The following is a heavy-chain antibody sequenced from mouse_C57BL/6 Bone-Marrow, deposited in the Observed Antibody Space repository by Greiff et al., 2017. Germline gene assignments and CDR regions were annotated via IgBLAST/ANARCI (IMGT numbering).Heavy chain of an antibody. D-gene: IGHD2-5*01. J-gene: IGHJ3*01. CDR2: IHPNSGST. V-gene: IGHV1-64*01. CDR1: GYTFTSYW. CDR3: ARRGSNLAWFAY. Sequence: QVKLQQPGAELVKPGASVKLSCKASGYTFTSYWMHWVKQRPGQGLEWIGMIHPNSGSTNYTEKFTSKATLSVANSSSTDYLQLSSLTSEDSAVYYCARRGSNLAWFAYWGQGTLVTVSA.